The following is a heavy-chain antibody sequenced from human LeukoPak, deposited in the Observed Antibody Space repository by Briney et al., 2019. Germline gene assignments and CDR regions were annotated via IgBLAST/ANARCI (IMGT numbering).Heavy chain of an antibody. Sequence: GGSLRLSCAASGFTFSSYAMHWVRQAPGKGLEWVAVISYDGSNKYYADSVKGRFTISRDNSKNTLYLQMNSLRAEDTAVYYCARSIYSSSWWGGAFDIWGQGTMVTVSS. CDR1: GFTFSSYA. J-gene: IGHJ3*02. V-gene: IGHV3-30-3*01. CDR2: ISYDGSNK. D-gene: IGHD6-13*01. CDR3: ARSIYSSSWWGGAFDI.